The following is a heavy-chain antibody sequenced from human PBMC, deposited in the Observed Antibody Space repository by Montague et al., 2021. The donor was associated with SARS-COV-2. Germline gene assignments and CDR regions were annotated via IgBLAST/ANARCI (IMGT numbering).Heavy chain of an antibody. CDR3: AGTEYIWNDWFDP. Sequence: SETLSLTCTVSGGSISSYYWRWIRQSPGKGLEWIGYIFHSGIIDXKPSRKSRVTISVAMSKNQYSLQLKSVTAADSVVSYCAGTEYIWNDWFDPWFQGTLVTVSS. CDR2: IFHSGII. D-gene: IGHD1-20*01. V-gene: IGHV4-59*13. CDR1: GGSISSYY. J-gene: IGHJ5*02.